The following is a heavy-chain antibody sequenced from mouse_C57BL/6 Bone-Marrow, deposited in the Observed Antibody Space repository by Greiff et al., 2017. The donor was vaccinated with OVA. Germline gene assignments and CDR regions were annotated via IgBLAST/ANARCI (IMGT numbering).Heavy chain of an antibody. CDR3: ARSWLDY. CDR1: GYTFTSYW. Sequence: VQLQQPGAELVRPGTSVKLSRKASGYTFTSYWMHWVKQRPGQGLEWIGVIDPSDSYTNYNQKFKGKATLTVDTSSSTAYMQLSSLTSEDSAVYYCARSWLDYWGQGTTLTVSS. D-gene: IGHD2-2*01. V-gene: IGHV1-59*01. CDR2: IDPSDSYT. J-gene: IGHJ2*01.